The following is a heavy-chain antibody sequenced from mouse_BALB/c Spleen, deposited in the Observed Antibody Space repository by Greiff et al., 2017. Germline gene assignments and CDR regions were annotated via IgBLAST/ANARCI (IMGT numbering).Heavy chain of an antibody. D-gene: IGHD3-2*01. CDR2: ISSGSSTI. V-gene: IGHV5-17*02. CDR3: ARGGQLGLPMDY. J-gene: IGHJ4*01. Sequence: EVNLVESGGGLVQPGGSRKLSCAASGFTFSSFGMHWVRQAPEKGLEWVAYISSGSSTIYYADTVKGRFTISRDNPKNTLFLQMTSLRSEDTAMYYCARGGQLGLPMDYWGQGTSVTVSS. CDR1: GFTFSSFG.